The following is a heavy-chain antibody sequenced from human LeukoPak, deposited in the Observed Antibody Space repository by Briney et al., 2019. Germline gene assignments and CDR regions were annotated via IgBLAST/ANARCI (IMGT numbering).Heavy chain of an antibody. CDR1: GFTFSSYW. V-gene: IGHV3-74*01. CDR2: INSGGSST. CDR3: ARDLSPVVRASPMGY. Sequence: GGSLRLSCAASGFTFSSYWMHWVRQVPGRGLVWVSRINSGGSSTSYADSVKGRFTISSDTSKNTLYLQMNSLRAEDTAIHYCARDLSPVVRASPMGYWGQGTLVTVSS. D-gene: IGHD3-10*01. J-gene: IGHJ4*02.